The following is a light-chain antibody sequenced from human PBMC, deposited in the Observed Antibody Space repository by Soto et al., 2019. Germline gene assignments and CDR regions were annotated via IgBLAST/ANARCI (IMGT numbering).Light chain of an antibody. V-gene: IGKV3-15*01. CDR2: GAT. J-gene: IGKJ4*01. CDR3: QQYNDSPLT. CDR1: QSISNN. Sequence: ETVMTQSPATLSVSAGERATLSCRAGQSISNNLAWYQQNPGQAPRLLIYGATTRATGIPSRFSGSGSGTDFTLTISSLQSEDFAVYYCQQYNDSPLTFGGGTKVEIK.